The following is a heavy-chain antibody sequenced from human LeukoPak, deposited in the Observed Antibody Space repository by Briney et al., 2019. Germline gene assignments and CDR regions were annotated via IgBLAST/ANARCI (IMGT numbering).Heavy chain of an antibody. Sequence: GGSLRLSCAASGFTLSSHSMNWVRQAPGKGLEWVSYISSSGSTIYYADPVKGRFTISRDNAKNSLYLQMNSLRAEDTAVYYCAELGITMIGGVWGKGATVTISS. CDR3: AELGITMIGGV. CDR1: GFTLSSHS. CDR2: ISSSGSTI. V-gene: IGHV3-48*04. D-gene: IGHD3-10*02. J-gene: IGHJ6*04.